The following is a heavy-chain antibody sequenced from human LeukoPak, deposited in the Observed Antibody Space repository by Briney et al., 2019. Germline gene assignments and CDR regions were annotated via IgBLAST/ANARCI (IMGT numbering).Heavy chain of an antibody. CDR2: ISSDGSDI. D-gene: IGHD1-26*01. V-gene: IGHV3-74*01. Sequence: QPGGSLRLSCVVSGFTFSSSWMHWVRHAPGRGLVSVSRISSDGSDIFYADSVKRRFTISRDNSKNMLYLQMNSLRAEDTAVYYCARDKGAATEERSDYWGQGTLVTVSS. J-gene: IGHJ4*02. CDR3: ARDKGAATEERSDY. CDR1: GFTFSSSW.